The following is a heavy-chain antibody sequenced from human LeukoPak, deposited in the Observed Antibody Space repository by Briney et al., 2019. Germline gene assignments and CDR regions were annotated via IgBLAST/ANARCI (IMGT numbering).Heavy chain of an antibody. CDR3: ASHSSSWSTDVFNI. CDR2: IYTSGGV. D-gene: IGHD6-13*01. J-gene: IGHJ3*02. Sequence: SETLSLTCSVSGGSISSYYWTWIRQPPGKGLEWIGCIYTSGGVNYNPSLKSRVSISIDTSKNHFSLKVTSVTDADTALYYCASHSSSWSTDVFNIWGQGTVVIVSS. CDR1: GGSISSYY. V-gene: IGHV4-4*09.